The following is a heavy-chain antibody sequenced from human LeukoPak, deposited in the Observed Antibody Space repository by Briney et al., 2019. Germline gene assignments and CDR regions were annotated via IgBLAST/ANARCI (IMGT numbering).Heavy chain of an antibody. J-gene: IGHJ6*02. V-gene: IGHV3-53*01. CDR3: ARGAVTTNYYYGMDV. D-gene: IGHD4-17*01. CDR2: IYSGGST. CDR1: GFTVSSNY. Sequence: GGSLRLSCAASGFTVSSNYMSWVRQAPGKGLEWVSVIYSGGSTYYADSVKGRFTISRDNSKNTLYLQMNSLRAEDTAVYYCARGAVTTNYYYGMDVWGQGTTVTVSS.